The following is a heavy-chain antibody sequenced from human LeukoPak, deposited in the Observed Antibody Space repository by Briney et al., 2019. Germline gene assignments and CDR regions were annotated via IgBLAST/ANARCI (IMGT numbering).Heavy chain of an antibody. J-gene: IGHJ6*03. Sequence: NPSETLSLTCSVSGGSIRSYSHYWGWIRQSPGKGLEWIGSIYYSGTTYYNSSLKSRLTISIDTSKSQISLKTTSVTAADTAVHYCARTVQGYSFGAESYYYYFMDVWGKGATVTVSS. V-gene: IGHV4-39*07. CDR3: ARTVQGYSFGAESYYYYFMDV. CDR1: GGSIRSYSHY. D-gene: IGHD5-18*01. CDR2: IYYSGTT.